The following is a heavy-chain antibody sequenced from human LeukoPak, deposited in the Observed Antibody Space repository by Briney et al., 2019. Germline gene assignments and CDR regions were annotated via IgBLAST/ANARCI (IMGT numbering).Heavy chain of an antibody. CDR3: AATPLRFLEWFPPPYYMDV. J-gene: IGHJ6*03. CDR2: IYYTGIT. D-gene: IGHD3-3*01. Sequence: PSETLSLTCSVSGGSISSYYWSWIRQPPGKGLEWIGYIYYTGITNYNPSLKSRVTMSVDASKNQFSLKLSSVTAADTAVYYCAATPLRFLEWFPPPYYMDVWGKGTTVTVSS. CDR1: GGSISSYY. V-gene: IGHV4-59*01.